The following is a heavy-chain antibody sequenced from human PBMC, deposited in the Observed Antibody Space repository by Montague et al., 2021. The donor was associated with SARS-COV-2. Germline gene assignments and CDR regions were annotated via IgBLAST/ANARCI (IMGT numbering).Heavy chain of an antibody. D-gene: IGHD6-19*01. CDR1: GFTFSSYS. Sequence: SLRLSCAASGFTFSSYSMNWVRQAPGKGLEWVSSISSGSSYIYYADSVKGRFTISRDNAKNSLYLQMNSLRAEDTAVYYCARDTDYQSCGRTNAFDIWGQGTMVTVSS. CDR3: ARDTDYQSCGRTNAFDI. CDR2: ISSGSSYI. J-gene: IGHJ3*02. V-gene: IGHV3-21*01.